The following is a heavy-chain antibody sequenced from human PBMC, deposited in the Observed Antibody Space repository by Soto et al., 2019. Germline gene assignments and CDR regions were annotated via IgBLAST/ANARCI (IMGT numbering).Heavy chain of an antibody. J-gene: IGHJ4*02. CDR2: ISGSGGST. V-gene: IGHV3-23*01. Sequence: GGSRRLSWAASGFTFSSYAMSWVRQAPGKGLEWVSAISGSGGSTYYADSVKGRFTISRDNSKNTLYLQMNSLRAEDTAVYYCAKETLQFGVIDYWGQGTLVTVSS. CDR3: AKETLQFGVIDY. CDR1: GFTFSSYA. D-gene: IGHD3-16*01.